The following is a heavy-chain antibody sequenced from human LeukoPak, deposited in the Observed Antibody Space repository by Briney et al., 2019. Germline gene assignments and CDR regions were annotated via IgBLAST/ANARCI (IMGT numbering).Heavy chain of an antibody. V-gene: IGHV3-15*01. CDR1: GFTFSSYS. Sequence: PGGSLRLSCAASGFTFSSYSMNWVRQAPGKGLEWVGRIKSKTDGGTIDYAGPVKGRFTISRDDSKTTLYLEMNSLKTEDTAVYFCTAYNAMDVWGQGTTVTVSS. J-gene: IGHJ6*02. CDR2: IKSKTDGGTI. D-gene: IGHD1-14*01. CDR3: TAYNAMDV.